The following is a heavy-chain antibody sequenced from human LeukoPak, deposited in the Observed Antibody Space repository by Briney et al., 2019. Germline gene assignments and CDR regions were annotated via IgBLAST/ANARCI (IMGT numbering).Heavy chain of an antibody. CDR1: GYTFTGYY. D-gene: IGHD3-22*01. J-gene: IGHJ5*02. Sequence: ASVKVSCKASGYTFTGYYMHWVRQAPGQGLEWMGWINPNSGGTNYAQKFQGRVTMTRDTSISTAYMELSRLRSDDTAVYYCARARPNYYDSSGSWFDPWGQGTLVTVSS. CDR2: INPNSGGT. V-gene: IGHV1-2*02. CDR3: ARARPNYYDSSGSWFDP.